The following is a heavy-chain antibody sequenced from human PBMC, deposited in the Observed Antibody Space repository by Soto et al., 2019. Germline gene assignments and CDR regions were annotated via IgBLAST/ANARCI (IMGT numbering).Heavy chain of an antibody. D-gene: IGHD2-15*01. CDR2: IVVGSGHT. Sequence: QMQLVQSGPEAKKPGTSVKVSCKASGFTFTSSAMQWVRQARGQRLEWIGWIVVGSGHTNYAQKFQERVTIXXDXSXXTAYMELSSLRSEDTAVYYCAADSRYCSGGHCEDYWGQGTLVTVSS. CDR3: AADSRYCSGGHCEDY. J-gene: IGHJ4*02. CDR1: GFTFTSSA. V-gene: IGHV1-58*02.